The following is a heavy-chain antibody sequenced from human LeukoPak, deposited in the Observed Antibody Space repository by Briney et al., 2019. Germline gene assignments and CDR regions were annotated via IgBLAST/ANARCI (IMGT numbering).Heavy chain of an antibody. CDR3: ATLDTATLNAFDI. Sequence: GASLRISCKGSGYSFTSYWISWGRPLPGKGLEWMGRIDPSDSYTNYSPSFQGHVTISADKSISTAYLQWSSLKASDTAMYYCATLDTATLNAFDIWGQGTMVTVSS. CDR2: IDPSDSYT. D-gene: IGHD5-18*01. J-gene: IGHJ3*02. CDR1: GYSFTSYW. V-gene: IGHV5-10-1*01.